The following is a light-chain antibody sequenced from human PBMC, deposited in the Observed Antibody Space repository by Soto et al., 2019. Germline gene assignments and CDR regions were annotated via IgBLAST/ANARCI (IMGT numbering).Light chain of an antibody. Sequence: QSALTQPASVSGSPGQSITISCTGTSSDVGGYNYVSWYQQHPGKAPKLMIYDTNKRPSGIPERFSGSKSGTSATLDITGLQTGDEAHYYCGSWDNSLSGGGVFGGGTKLTVL. J-gene: IGLJ3*02. CDR3: GSWDNSLSGGGV. V-gene: IGLV2-14*01. CDR1: SSDVGGYNY. CDR2: DTN.